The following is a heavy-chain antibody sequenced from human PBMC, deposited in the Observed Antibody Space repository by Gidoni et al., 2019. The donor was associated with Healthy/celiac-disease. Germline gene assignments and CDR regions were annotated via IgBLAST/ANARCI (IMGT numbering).Heavy chain of an antibody. J-gene: IGHJ6*02. Sequence: QVQLVQSGAEVKKPGASVKVSCKASGYTFTGYYMHWVRQAPGQGLEWMGWINPNSGGTNYAQKFQGWVTMTRDTSISTAYMELSRLRSDDTAVYYCARGAVVVVAATPWDYYYGMDVWGQGTTVTVSS. CDR1: GYTFTGYY. CDR3: ARGAVVVVAATPWDYYYGMDV. D-gene: IGHD2-15*01. CDR2: INPNSGGT. V-gene: IGHV1-2*04.